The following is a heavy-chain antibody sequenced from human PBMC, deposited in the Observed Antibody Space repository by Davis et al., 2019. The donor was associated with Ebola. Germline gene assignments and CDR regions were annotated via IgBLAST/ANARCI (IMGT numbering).Heavy chain of an antibody. Sequence: MPSETLSLTCTVSGGSISSSGYYWSWIRQPPGKGLEWIGEINHSGSTNYNPSLKSRVTISVDTSKNQFSLKLSSVTAADTAVYYCARIPRGWPPRYYYYYYGMDVWGQGTTVTVSS. CDR3: ARIPRGWPPRYYYYYYGMDV. D-gene: IGHD6-19*01. CDR2: INHSGST. CDR1: GGSISSSGYY. V-gene: IGHV4-39*07. J-gene: IGHJ6*02.